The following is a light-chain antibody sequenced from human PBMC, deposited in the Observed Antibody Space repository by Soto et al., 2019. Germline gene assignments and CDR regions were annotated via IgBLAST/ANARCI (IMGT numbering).Light chain of an antibody. CDR1: SSDIGDYNY. CDR2: EVS. Sequence: HSALTQPASVSGSPGQSITISCTGTSSDIGDYNYVSWYQQHPGKAPKLIIFEVSDRPSGVSNRFSGSKSANTASLTISGLQAEDEADYYCSSYTNSIALFGGGTKVTVL. J-gene: IGLJ2*01. V-gene: IGLV2-14*01. CDR3: SSYTNSIAL.